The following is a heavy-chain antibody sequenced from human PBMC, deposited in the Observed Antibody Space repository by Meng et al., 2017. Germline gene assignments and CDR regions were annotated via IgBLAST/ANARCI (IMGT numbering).Heavy chain of an antibody. CDR2: INAGNGNT. V-gene: IGHV1-3*01. CDR3: ARTLYYYGSGSYTNYFDY. J-gene: IGHJ4*02. D-gene: IGHD3-10*01. Sequence: ASVKVSCKASGYTFTSYAMHWVRQAPGQRLEWMGWINAGNGNTKYSQKFQGRVTITRDTSASTAYMELSSLRSEDTAVYYCARTLYYYGSGSYTNYFDYWGQGTLVTVSS. CDR1: GYTFTSYA.